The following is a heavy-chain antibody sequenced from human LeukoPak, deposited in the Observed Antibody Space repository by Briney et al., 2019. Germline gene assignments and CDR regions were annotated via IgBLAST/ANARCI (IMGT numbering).Heavy chain of an antibody. Sequence: PGGSLRLSCAAPGFTFSSYSMNWVRQAPGKGLEWVSSISSSSSYIYYADSVKGRFTISRDNAKNSLYLQMNSLRAEDTAVCYCARSIPSHYAHITMVRGGIYMDVWGKGTTVTISS. CDR2: ISSSSSYI. J-gene: IGHJ6*03. CDR1: GFTFSSYS. D-gene: IGHD3-10*01. V-gene: IGHV3-21*01. CDR3: ARSIPSHYAHITMVRGGIYMDV.